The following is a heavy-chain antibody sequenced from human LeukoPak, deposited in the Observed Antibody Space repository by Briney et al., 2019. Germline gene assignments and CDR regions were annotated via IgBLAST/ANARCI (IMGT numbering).Heavy chain of an antibody. D-gene: IGHD3-22*01. V-gene: IGHV3-23*01. CDR3: AKDLLAYYDSSGYYWGSRPFDY. J-gene: IGHJ4*02. Sequence: GGSLRLSCAASGFTVSSNYMSWVRQAPGKGLEWVSAISGSGGSTYYADSVKGRFTISRDNSKNTLYLQMNSLRAEDTAVYYCAKDLLAYYDSSGYYWGSRPFDYWGQGTLVTVSS. CDR1: GFTVSSNY. CDR2: ISGSGGST.